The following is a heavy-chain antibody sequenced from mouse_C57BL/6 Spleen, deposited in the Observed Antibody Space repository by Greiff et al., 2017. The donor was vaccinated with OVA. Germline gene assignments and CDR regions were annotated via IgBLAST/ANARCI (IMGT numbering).Heavy chain of an antibody. CDR2: IDPETGGT. V-gene: IGHV1-15*01. D-gene: IGHD1-1*01. Sequence: VQLQQSGAELVRPGASVTLSCKASGYTFTDYEMHWVKQTPVHGLEWIGAIDPETGGTAYNQKFKGKAILTADKSSSTAYMEFRSLTSEDSAVYYCTRPHYYGSSPWFAYWGKGTLVTVSA. J-gene: IGHJ3*01. CDR3: TRPHYYGSSPWFAY. CDR1: GYTFTDYE.